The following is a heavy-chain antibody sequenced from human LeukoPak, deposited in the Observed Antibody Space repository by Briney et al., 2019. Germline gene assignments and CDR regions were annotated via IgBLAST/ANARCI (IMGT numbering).Heavy chain of an antibody. D-gene: IGHD4-17*01. CDR1: GFTVSSNY. CDR3: ARVADYGDYEFDY. J-gene: IGHJ4*02. Sequence: QPGGSLRLSCAASGFTVSSNYMSWVRQAPGKGLEWVSVIYSGGSTYYADSVKSRFTISRHNSRNTLYLQMNSLRAEDTAVYYCARVADYGDYEFDYWGQGTLVTVSS. V-gene: IGHV3-53*04. CDR2: IYSGGST.